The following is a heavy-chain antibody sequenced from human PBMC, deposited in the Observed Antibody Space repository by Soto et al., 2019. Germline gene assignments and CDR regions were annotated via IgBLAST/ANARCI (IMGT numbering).Heavy chain of an antibody. V-gene: IGHV1-46*01. D-gene: IGHD6-13*01. CDR2: INPSGGST. Sequence: QVQLVQSGAEVKKPGASVKLSCKSSEYTFTDYYIHWVRQAPGQGLELMGLINPSGGSTSYAQKFQGRVTTTRDTSTSTVYMELSSLRSEDTAVYYCATAAYSTSWYDFWGQGTLVTVSS. CDR1: EYTFTDYY. CDR3: ATAAYSTSWYDF. J-gene: IGHJ5*01.